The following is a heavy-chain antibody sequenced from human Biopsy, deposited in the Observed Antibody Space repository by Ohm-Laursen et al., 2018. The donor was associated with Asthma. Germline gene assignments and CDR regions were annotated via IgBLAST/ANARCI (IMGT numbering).Heavy chain of an antibody. Sequence: GSLRLSCTASGFTFSDYYMTWVRQAPGQGLEWVAYIRSSGSNIFYADSVKGRFTISRDNAKNLLFLEMNSLTVEDTAVYFCARGYSPSWYFGYWGQGTLVTVSS. CDR3: ARGYSPSWYFGY. CDR2: IRSSGSNI. V-gene: IGHV3-11*01. J-gene: IGHJ4*02. CDR1: GFTFSDYY. D-gene: IGHD6-13*01.